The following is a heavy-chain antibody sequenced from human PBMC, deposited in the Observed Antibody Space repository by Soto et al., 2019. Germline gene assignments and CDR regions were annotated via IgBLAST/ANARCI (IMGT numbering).Heavy chain of an antibody. D-gene: IGHD2-2*01. CDR3: AKDRLYCSSTSCHYYYYGMDV. Sequence: GGSLRLSCAASGFTFSSYGMHWVRQAPGKGLEWVAVISYDGSNKYYADSVKGRFTISRDNSKNTLYLQMNSLRAEDTAVYYCAKDRLYCSSTSCHYYYYGMDVWGQGTTVTVSS. CDR2: ISYDGSNK. V-gene: IGHV3-30*18. CDR1: GFTFSSYG. J-gene: IGHJ6*02.